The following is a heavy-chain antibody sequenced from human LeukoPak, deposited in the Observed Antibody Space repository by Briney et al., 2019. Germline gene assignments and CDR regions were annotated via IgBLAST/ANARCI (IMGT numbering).Heavy chain of an antibody. CDR3: ARVTDGGYYFDF. CDR2: ISGSSTYI. CDR1: GFTFSSYS. D-gene: IGHD3-10*01. V-gene: IGHV3-21*04. J-gene: IGHJ4*02. Sequence: GGSLRLSCAASGFTFSSYSMTWVRQAPGKGLEWVSFISGSSTYINYADAVKGRFTISRDNAKNSLYLQMNSLKTEDTAVYYCARVTDGGYYFDFWGQGTLVTVSS.